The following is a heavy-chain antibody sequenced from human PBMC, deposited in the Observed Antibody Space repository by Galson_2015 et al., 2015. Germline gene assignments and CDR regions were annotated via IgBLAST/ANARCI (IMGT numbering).Heavy chain of an antibody. CDR2: INQDESEI. V-gene: IGHV3-7*01. CDR3: SAGDGWLTEF. CDR1: GFTFSSYW. Sequence: SLRLSCAGSGFTFSSYWMSWVRQAPGKGLEWVANINQDESEINYVDSLKGRFTVSGDNAKKSLYLQMNNLRVEDMAVYYCSAGDGWLTEFWGQGTLVTVSS. J-gene: IGHJ4*02. D-gene: IGHD6-19*01.